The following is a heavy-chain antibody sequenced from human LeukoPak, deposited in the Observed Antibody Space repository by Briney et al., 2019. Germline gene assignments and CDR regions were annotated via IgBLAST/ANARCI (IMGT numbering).Heavy chain of an antibody. CDR3: AKQPRFCSGGSCYSHWDFDL. D-gene: IGHD2-15*01. J-gene: IGHJ2*01. CDR1: DYSISSGYY. V-gene: IGHV4-38-2*01. Sequence: SETLSLTCAVSDYSISSGYYWGWIRQPPGKGLEWIGSISYSGSTYYNLSLKSRVTISVDTSKNQFSLKLSSVTAADTAVYYCAKQPRFCSGGSCYSHWDFDLWGRGTLVTVSS. CDR2: ISYSGST.